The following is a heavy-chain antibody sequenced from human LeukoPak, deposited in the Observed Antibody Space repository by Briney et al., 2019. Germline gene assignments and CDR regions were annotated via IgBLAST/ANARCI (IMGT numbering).Heavy chain of an antibody. D-gene: IGHD3-10*01. J-gene: IGHJ4*02. CDR1: GYTFTDYY. CDR2: IIPIFGTA. Sequence: GASVKVSCKASGYTFTDYYLHWVRQAPGQGLEWMGGIIPIFGTANYAQKFQGRVTITADESTSTAYMELSSLRSEDTAVYYCARDHGVRYYGSGSWYYFDYWGQGTLVTVSS. CDR3: ARDHGVRYYGSGSWYYFDY. V-gene: IGHV1-69*13.